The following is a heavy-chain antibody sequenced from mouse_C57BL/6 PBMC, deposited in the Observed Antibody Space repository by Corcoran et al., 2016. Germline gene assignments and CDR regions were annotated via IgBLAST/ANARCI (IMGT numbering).Heavy chain of an antibody. CDR3: AGSYYYGSGGAMDY. Sequence: QVQLQQSVHELVTPGASVKLSCKASGYTFTSYDINWVKQRPGQGLEWIGWIYPRDGSTKYNEKFKGKATLTVDTSSSTAYMELHSLTSEDSAVYFCAGSYYYGSGGAMDYWGQGTSVTVSS. CDR1: GYTFTSYD. V-gene: IGHV1-85*01. D-gene: IGHD1-1*01. CDR2: IYPRDGST. J-gene: IGHJ4*01.